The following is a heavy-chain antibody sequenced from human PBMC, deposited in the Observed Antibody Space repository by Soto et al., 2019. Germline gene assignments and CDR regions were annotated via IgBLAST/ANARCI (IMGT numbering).Heavy chain of an antibody. CDR2: ISAYNGNT. D-gene: IGHD3-3*01. J-gene: IGHJ4*02. V-gene: IGHV1-18*01. CDR1: GYTFTSYG. Sequence: ASVKVSCKASGYTFTSYGISWVRQAPGQGLEWMGWISAYNGNTNYAQKLQGRVTMTTDTSTSTAYMELRSLRSDDTAVYYCARDTYDFWSGYSGDWGQGPLVTVSS. CDR3: ARDTYDFWSGYSGD.